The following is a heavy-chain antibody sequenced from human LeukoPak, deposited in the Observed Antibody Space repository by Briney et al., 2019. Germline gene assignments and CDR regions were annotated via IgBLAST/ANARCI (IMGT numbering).Heavy chain of an antibody. D-gene: IGHD3-3*01. Sequence: GGSLRLSCAASGFTFNKNWMSWVRQAPGRVREWVATIKQDGSEKYYVDSVKGRFTISRDNAKILLYLQMNSLRAEYTAVYYCAREGYDFWSDYYTQGIVNYYYYMDVWGKGTTLIVSS. CDR1: GFTFNKNW. CDR2: IKQDGSEK. J-gene: IGHJ6*03. V-gene: IGHV3-7*01. CDR3: AREGYDFWSDYYTQGIVNYYYYMDV.